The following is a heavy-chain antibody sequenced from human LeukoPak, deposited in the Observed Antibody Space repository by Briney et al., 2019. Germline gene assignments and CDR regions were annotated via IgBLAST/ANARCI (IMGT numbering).Heavy chain of an antibody. CDR3: ARDGRYAVVVPDLLYMENWFDP. V-gene: IGHV4-39*07. CDR1: GGSISSSSYY. CDR2: IYYSGST. Sequence: PSETLSLTCTVSGGSISSSSYYWGWIRQPPGKGLEWIGSIYYSGSTYYNPSLKSRVTISVDTSKNQFSLKLSSVTAADTAVYYCARDGRYAVVVPDLLYMENWFDPWGQGTLVTVSS. J-gene: IGHJ5*02. D-gene: IGHD2-2*01.